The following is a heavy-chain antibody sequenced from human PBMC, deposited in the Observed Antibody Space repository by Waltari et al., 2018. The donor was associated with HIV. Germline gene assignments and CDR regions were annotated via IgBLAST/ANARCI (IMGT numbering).Heavy chain of an antibody. CDR2: IKGDGSEK. CDR3: AADLYGVYFDY. Sequence: EVQLVESGGGLVQPGGSLSLSCAGSGFTFSGFWMPWVRQTPGKGLDWVANIKGDGSEKYYVDSVKGRFTISRDNAKNLLYLEMNSLRVEDTAVYYCAADLYGVYFDYWGQGTLVTVSS. D-gene: IGHD3-16*01. J-gene: IGHJ4*02. V-gene: IGHV3-7*01. CDR1: GFTFSGFW.